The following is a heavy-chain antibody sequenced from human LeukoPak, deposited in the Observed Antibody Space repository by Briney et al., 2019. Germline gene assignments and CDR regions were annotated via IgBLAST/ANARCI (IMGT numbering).Heavy chain of an antibody. CDR1: GGSVSSSSYY. D-gene: IGHD3-10*01. Sequence: PSETLSLTCTVSGGSVSSSSYYWGWIRQPPGKGLEWVSTIGDSGGSTSYADSVKGRFTISRDNSKSTLYLQMNSPRVEDTAVYYCAKDLSGSGRLYDYWGQGTLVTVSS. CDR2: IGDSGGST. J-gene: IGHJ4*02. CDR3: AKDLSGSGRLYDY. V-gene: IGHV3-23*01.